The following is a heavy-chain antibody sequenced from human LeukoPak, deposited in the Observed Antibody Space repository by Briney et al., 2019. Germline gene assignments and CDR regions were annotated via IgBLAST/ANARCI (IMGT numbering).Heavy chain of an antibody. CDR1: GFTFSSYS. D-gene: IGHD1-26*01. CDR3: ARSPRELWAAFDY. V-gene: IGHV3-21*01. Sequence: GGSLRLSCAASGFTFSSYSMNWVRQAPGKGLEWVSSISSSSSYIYYADSVKGRFTISRANAKNSLYLQMNSLRAEDTAVYYCARSPRELWAAFDYWGQGTLVTVSS. J-gene: IGHJ4*02. CDR2: ISSSSSYI.